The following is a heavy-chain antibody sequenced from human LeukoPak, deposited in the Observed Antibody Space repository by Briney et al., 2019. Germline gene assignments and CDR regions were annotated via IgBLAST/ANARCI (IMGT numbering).Heavy chain of an antibody. V-gene: IGHV4-61*01. CDR1: GGSISSGSYY. CDR2: IYYSGST. CDR3: AKELAVATTGY. D-gene: IGHD6-19*01. J-gene: IGHJ4*02. Sequence: SETLSLTCTVSGGSISSGSYYWGWIRQPPGKGLEWIGYIYYSGSTNYNPSLKSRVTISVDTSKNQFSLKLSSVTAADTAVYYCAKELAVATTGYWGQGTLVTVSS.